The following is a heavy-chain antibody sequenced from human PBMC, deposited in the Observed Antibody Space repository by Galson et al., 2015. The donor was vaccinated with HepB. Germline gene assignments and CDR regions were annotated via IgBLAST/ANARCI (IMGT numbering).Heavy chain of an antibody. CDR1: GFTFNSYA. CDR2: VNSNGDKT. CDR3: VKARFCSGGTCPGDFDY. V-gene: IGHV3-64D*06. J-gene: IGHJ4*02. D-gene: IGHD2-15*01. Sequence: SLRLSCAASGFTFNSYAMHWVRQAPGKGLEYLSAVNSNGDKTYYADSVRGRFTISRDNSKNTLFLQMSSLRAEDTAVYYCVKARFCSGGTCPGDFDYWGQGTLVTVSS.